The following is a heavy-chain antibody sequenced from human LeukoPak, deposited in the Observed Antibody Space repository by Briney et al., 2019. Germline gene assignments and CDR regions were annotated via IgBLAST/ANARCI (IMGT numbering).Heavy chain of an antibody. CDR1: GGTFSSYA. D-gene: IGHD6-13*01. Sequence: SVKVSCKASGGTFSSYAISWVRQAPGQGLEWMGGIIPIFGTANYAQKFQGRVTITADKSTSTAYMELSSLRSEDTAVYYCASIIAAAGTYYFDYWGQGTLVTVSS. CDR2: IIPIFGTA. J-gene: IGHJ4*02. V-gene: IGHV1-69*06. CDR3: ASIIAAAGTYYFDY.